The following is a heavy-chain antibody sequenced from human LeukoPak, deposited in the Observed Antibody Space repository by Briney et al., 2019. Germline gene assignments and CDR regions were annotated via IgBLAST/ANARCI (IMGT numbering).Heavy chain of an antibody. CDR2: INTNTGNP. CDR1: GYTFTSYA. V-gene: IGHV7-4-1*02. J-gene: IGHJ4*02. D-gene: IGHD3-10*01. Sequence: ASVKVSCKASGYTFTSYAMNWVRQAPGQGLEWMGWINTNTGNPTYAQGFTGRFVFSLDTSVSTAYLQISSLKAEDTAVYYCARDSKGGYYGSGSYWKYDYWGQGTLVTVSS. CDR3: ARDSKGGYYGSGSYWKYDY.